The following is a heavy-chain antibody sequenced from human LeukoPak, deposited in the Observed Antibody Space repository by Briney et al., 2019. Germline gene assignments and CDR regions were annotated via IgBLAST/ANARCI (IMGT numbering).Heavy chain of an antibody. J-gene: IGHJ3*02. D-gene: IGHD2-2*01. CDR1: GGSISSYY. CDR2: IYTSGST. Sequence: PSETLSLTCTVAGGSISSYYWSWIRQPPGKGLEWIGRIYTSGSTNYNPSLKSRVTMSVDTSKNQFSLKLSSVTAADTAVYYCARSDSVPEPAAMSAFDIWGQGTMVTVSS. V-gene: IGHV4-4*07. CDR3: ARSDSVPEPAAMSAFDI.